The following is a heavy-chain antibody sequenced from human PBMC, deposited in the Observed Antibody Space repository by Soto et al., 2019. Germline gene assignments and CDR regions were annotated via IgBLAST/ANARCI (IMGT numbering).Heavy chain of an antibody. D-gene: IGHD2-2*01. CDR1: GFTFSSYA. J-gene: IGHJ5*02. V-gene: IGHV3-23*01. Sequence: GGSLRLSCAASGFTFSSYAMSWVRQAPGKGLEWVSAISGSGGSTYYADSVKGRFTISRDNSKNTLYLQMNSLRAEDTAVYYCAKERDIVLVPAAMPVWFDPWGQGTLVTVSS. CDR2: ISGSGGST. CDR3: AKERDIVLVPAAMPVWFDP.